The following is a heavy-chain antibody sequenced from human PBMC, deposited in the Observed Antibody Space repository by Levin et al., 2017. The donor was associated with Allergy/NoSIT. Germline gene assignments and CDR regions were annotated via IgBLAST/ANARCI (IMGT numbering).Heavy chain of an antibody. Sequence: QSGGSLRLSCAASGFTFSSYGMHWVRQAPGKGLEWVAVISYDGSNKYYADSVKGRFTISRDNSKNTLYLQMNSLRAEDTAVYYCAKDLSSGWTVDFDYWGQGTLVTVSS. V-gene: IGHV3-30*18. CDR2: ISYDGSNK. CDR1: GFTFSSYG. D-gene: IGHD6-19*01. CDR3: AKDLSSGWTVDFDY. J-gene: IGHJ4*02.